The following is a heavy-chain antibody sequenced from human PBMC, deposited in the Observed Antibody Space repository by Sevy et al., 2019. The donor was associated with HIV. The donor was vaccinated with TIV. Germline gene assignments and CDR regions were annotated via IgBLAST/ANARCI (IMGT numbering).Heavy chain of an antibody. CDR2: ISGSGYST. D-gene: IGHD3-22*01. CDR3: AKEGGGYIYDSSGLFDY. J-gene: IGHJ4*02. V-gene: IGHV3-23*01. Sequence: GGSLRLSCAASGFTFSSYAMTWVRQAPGKGLEWVSGISGSGYSTYYADSVKGRFTISRDNSKNTLYLQMNSLRAEDTAVYYCAKEGGGYIYDSSGLFDYWGQRTLVTVSS. CDR1: GFTFSSYA.